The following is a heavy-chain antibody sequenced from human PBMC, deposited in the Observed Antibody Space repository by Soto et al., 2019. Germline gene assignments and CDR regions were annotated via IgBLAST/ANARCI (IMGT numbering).Heavy chain of an antibody. J-gene: IGHJ4*02. CDR2: ISSSSSYT. D-gene: IGHD6-13*01. CDR1: GFTFSDYY. Sequence: QVQLVESGGGLVKPGGSLRLSCAASGFTFSDYYMSWIRQAPGKGLEWVSYISSSSSYTNYADSVKGRFTISRDNAKNSLYLQMNSLRDEDTAVYYCARGGSSWSQFDYWGQGTLVTVSS. V-gene: IGHV3-11*05. CDR3: ARGGSSWSQFDY.